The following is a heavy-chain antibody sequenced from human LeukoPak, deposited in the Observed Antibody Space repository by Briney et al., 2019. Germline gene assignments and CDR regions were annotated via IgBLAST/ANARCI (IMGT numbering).Heavy chain of an antibody. CDR3: ATFSYSGSYRPDY. D-gene: IGHD1-26*01. J-gene: IGHJ4*02. V-gene: IGHV1-2*06. CDR2: INPNSGGT. CDR1: GYTFTGYY. Sequence: ASVKVSCKASGYTFTGYYMHWVRQAPGQGLEWMGRINPNSGGTNYAQKFQGRVTMTRDASISTAYMELSGLRSDDTAVYYCATFSYSGSYRPDYWGQGTLVTVSS.